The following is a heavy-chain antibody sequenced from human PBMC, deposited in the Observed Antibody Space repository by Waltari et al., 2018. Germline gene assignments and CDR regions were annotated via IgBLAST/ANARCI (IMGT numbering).Heavy chain of an antibody. D-gene: IGHD3-3*01. J-gene: IGHJ4*02. CDR1: GYSFTSYW. Sequence: EVQLVQSGAEVKKPGESLKISCKGSGYSFTSYWIGWVRQRPGKGLEWMGIIYPGDSDTRYSPSFQGQVTISADKSISTAYLQWSSLKASDTAMYYCARHGEDAPYDFWSGYFVYWGQGTLVTVSS. CDR3: ARHGEDAPYDFWSGYFVY. CDR2: IYPGDSDT. V-gene: IGHV5-51*01.